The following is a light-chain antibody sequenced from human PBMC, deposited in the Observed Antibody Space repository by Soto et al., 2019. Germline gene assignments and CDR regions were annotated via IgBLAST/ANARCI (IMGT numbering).Light chain of an antibody. CDR3: GSYAGTSVV. CDR1: SSDVGGYNY. Sequence: QSVLTQPPSASGSPGQSVTISCTGTSSDVGGYNYVSWYQQHPGKAPKLMIYEVIKRPSGVPDRFSGSKSGNTASLTVSGLQAEDEADYYCGSYAGTSVVFGGGTKVTVL. V-gene: IGLV2-8*01. CDR2: EVI. J-gene: IGLJ2*01.